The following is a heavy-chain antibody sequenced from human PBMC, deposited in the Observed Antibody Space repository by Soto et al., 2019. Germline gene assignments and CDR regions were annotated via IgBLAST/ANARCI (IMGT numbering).Heavy chain of an antibody. D-gene: IGHD3-3*01. CDR3: AKDEGGVWSVAGGGSYPYFGMDV. CDR2: IGWDSGIL. CDR1: GFTFDDHA. V-gene: IGHV3-9*01. Sequence: EVHLVESGGGLVQPGGSLRLSCAASGFTFDDHAMHWVRQVPGRGLEWVSGIGWDSGILDYGDSVKGRFTISRDNAMNSLYLQMNSLRPEDTAIYYCAKDEGGVWSVAGGGSYPYFGMDVWGQGTTVTVSS. J-gene: IGHJ6*02.